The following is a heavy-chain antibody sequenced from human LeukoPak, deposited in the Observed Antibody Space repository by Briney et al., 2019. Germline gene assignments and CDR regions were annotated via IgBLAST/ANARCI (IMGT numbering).Heavy chain of an antibody. CDR2: ISGSGGST. CDR3: AEGYNYFDY. CDR1: GFTFISYA. V-gene: IGHV3-23*01. Sequence: GSLSLSCAASGFTFISYAMSWVRQAPGKGLEWVSAISGSGGSTYYADSVKGRFTISRDNAKNSLYLQMNSLRAEDTAVYYCAEGYNYFDYWGQGTLVTVSS. J-gene: IGHJ4*02. D-gene: IGHD5-24*01.